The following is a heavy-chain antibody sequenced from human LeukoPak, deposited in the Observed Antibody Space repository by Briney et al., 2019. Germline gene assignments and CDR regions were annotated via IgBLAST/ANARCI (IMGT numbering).Heavy chain of an antibody. CDR2: ISGDSSYT. CDR3: ARLHSTAAAGTYDY. Sequence: GGSLRLSCAASGFILSDYYMTWIRQAPGKGLEWISYISGDSSYTRYADSVKGRFTVSRDNAKNSLYLQMNSLRAEDTAVYYCARLHSTAAAGTYDYWGQGTLVTVSS. D-gene: IGHD6-13*01. V-gene: IGHV3-11*06. CDR1: GFILSDYY. J-gene: IGHJ4*02.